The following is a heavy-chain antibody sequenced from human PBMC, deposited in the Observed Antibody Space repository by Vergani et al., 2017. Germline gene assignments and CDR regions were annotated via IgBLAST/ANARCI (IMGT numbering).Heavy chain of an antibody. V-gene: IGHV1-46*01. CDR1: GYTFTSYY. CDR2: INPSGGST. D-gene: IGHD4-23*01. J-gene: IGHJ3*02. Sequence: QVQLVQSGAEVKKPGASVKVSCKASGYTFTSYYMHWVRQAPGQGLEWMGKINPSGGSTSYAQTFQGRVTMTRDTSTSTVYMELSSLRSEDKAVYYVARDWGNSDYGGPYDSFDIWGQGTMVTVSS. CDR3: ARDWGNSDYGGPYDSFDI.